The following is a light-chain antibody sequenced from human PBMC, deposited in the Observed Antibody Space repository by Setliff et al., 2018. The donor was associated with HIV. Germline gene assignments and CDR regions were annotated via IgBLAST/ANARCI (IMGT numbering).Light chain of an antibody. V-gene: IGKV1-27*01. CDR3: AKGT. Sequence: DIQMTQSPSSLSASVGDRVTITCRASQGISNYLAWYQQKPGKVPKLLIYAASTLQSGVPSRFSGSGSGTDFTLTISSLQPEDVATYYCAKGTFGQGTKVDIK. J-gene: IGKJ1*01. CDR1: QGISNY. CDR2: AAS.